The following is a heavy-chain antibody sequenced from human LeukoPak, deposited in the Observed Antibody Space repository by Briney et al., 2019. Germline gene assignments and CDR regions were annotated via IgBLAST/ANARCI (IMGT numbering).Heavy chain of an antibody. Sequence: GGSLRLSCAASGFSFNDEYMSWIRQAPGKGLEWVAVISYDGSNKYYADSVKGRFTISRDNSKNTLYLQMNSLRAEDTAVYYCARERGSYCSSTSCYTSHFDYWGQGTLVTVSS. D-gene: IGHD2-2*02. CDR3: ARERGSYCSSTSCYTSHFDY. CDR2: ISYDGSNK. J-gene: IGHJ4*02. CDR1: GFSFNDEY. V-gene: IGHV3-30*01.